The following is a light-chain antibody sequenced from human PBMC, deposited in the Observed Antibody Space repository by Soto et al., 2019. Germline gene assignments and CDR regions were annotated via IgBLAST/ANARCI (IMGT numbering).Light chain of an antibody. CDR2: GNN. Sequence: QPVLTQPPSASGTPGQRVTISCSGSSSNIGSNTVNWYQQVPGTAPKLLIYGNNQRPSGVPDRFSGSKSGTSASLAISGLQSEDEADYYCAAWDDSLNSYVIFGGGTKLTVL. CDR1: SSNIGSNT. J-gene: IGLJ2*01. V-gene: IGLV1-44*01. CDR3: AAWDDSLNSYVI.